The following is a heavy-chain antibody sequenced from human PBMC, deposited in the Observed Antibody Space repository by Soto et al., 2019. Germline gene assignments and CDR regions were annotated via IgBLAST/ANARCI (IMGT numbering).Heavy chain of an antibody. V-gene: IGHV3-21*01. CDR2: ISSSSSYI. J-gene: IGHJ4*02. D-gene: IGHD4-17*01. CDR1: GFTFSSYS. CDR3: ARERWYGDYAEGFDY. Sequence: EVQLVESGGGVVKPGGSLRLSCAASGFTFSSYSMNWVRQAPGKGLEWVSSISSSSSYIYYADSVKGRFTISRDNATNSLYLQMNSLRAEDTAVFYCARERWYGDYAEGFDYWGQGTLVTVSS.